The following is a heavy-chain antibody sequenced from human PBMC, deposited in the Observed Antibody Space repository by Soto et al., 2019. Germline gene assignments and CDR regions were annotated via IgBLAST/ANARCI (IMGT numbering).Heavy chain of an antibody. CDR1: GFTFSDNY. CDR3: AREYYYDSSGYYDNWFDP. CDR2: ISSSGSTI. Sequence: GGSLRPSCAALGFTFSDNYVSWIRKAPGKGLEWVSYISSSGSTIYYADSVKGRFTISRDNAKNSLYLQMNSLRAEDTAVYYCAREYYYDSSGYYDNWFDPWGQGTLVTVSS. V-gene: IGHV3-11*01. J-gene: IGHJ5*02. D-gene: IGHD3-22*01.